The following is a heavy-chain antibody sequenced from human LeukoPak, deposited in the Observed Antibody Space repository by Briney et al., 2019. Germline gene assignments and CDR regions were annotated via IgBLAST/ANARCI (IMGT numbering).Heavy chain of an antibody. J-gene: IGHJ4*02. V-gene: IGHV3-48*01. CDR2: ISSSGNSI. D-gene: IGHD2-21*02. Sequence: GGSLRLSCAASGFTFSSYSMNWVRQAPGKGLEWVSYISSSGNSISYADSVKGRFTISRDNSKNTLSLQVNSLRAEDTAVYYCAKDLWSVVTLTLDYWGQGTLVTVSS. CDR3: AKDLWSVVTLTLDY. CDR1: GFTFSSYS.